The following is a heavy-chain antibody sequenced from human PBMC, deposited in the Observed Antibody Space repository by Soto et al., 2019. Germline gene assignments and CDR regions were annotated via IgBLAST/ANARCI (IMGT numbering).Heavy chain of an antibody. CDR2: MWFEGTKI. V-gene: IGHV3-33*01. J-gene: IGHJ6*02. CDR3: ASYFGSPDGLYYYYGMDV. D-gene: IGHD3-10*01. CDR1: GFTFRSYG. Sequence: QVQLVESGGGVVQPGRSLRLSCVASGFTFRSYGMHWVRQAPGKGLEWVAVMWFEGTKIYYADSVMGRFTISRDDSKHTLYLQMNSLRVEDTALYYCASYFGSPDGLYYYYGMDVWGQGTMVTVSS.